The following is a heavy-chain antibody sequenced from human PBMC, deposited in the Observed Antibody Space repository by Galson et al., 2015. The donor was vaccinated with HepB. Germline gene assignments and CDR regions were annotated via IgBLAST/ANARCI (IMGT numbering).Heavy chain of an antibody. CDR2: ISGSGSTI. D-gene: IGHD3-9*01. CDR3: ASRGYLSGYPDY. CDR1: GFTFSSYE. J-gene: IGHJ4*02. Sequence: SLRLSCAASGFTFSSYEMNWVRQAPGKGLEWVSYISGSGSTIYYADSVKGRFTISRDNAKHSLYLQMNSLRAEDTAVYYCASRGYLSGYPDYWGQGTLVTVSS. V-gene: IGHV3-48*03.